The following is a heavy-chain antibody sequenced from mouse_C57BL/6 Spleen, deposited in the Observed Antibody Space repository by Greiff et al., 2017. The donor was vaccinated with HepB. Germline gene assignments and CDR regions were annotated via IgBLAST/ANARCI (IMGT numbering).Heavy chain of an antibody. D-gene: IGHD4-1*01. V-gene: IGHV5-4*01. Sequence: EVKFEESGGGLVKPGGSLKLSCAASGFTFSSYAMSWVRQTPEKRLEWVATISDGGSYTYYPDNVKGRFTISRDNAKNNLYLQMSHLKSEDTAMYYCAREETGTGAFAYWGQGTLVTVSA. CDR3: AREETGTGAFAY. CDR1: GFTFSSYA. J-gene: IGHJ3*01. CDR2: ISDGGSYT.